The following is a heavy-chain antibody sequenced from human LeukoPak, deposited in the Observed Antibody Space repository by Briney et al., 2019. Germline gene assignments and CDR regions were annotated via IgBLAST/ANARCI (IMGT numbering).Heavy chain of an antibody. J-gene: IGHJ4*02. CDR3: ASNGPSSGYYYVGGY. V-gene: IGHV1-69*13. Sequence: ASVKVSCKASGGTFSSYAISWVRQAPGQGLEWMGGIIPIFGTANYAQKFQGRVTITADESTSTAYMELSSLRSEDTAVYYCASNGPSSGYYYVGGYWGQGTLVTVSS. CDR2: IIPIFGTA. D-gene: IGHD3-22*01. CDR1: GGTFSSYA.